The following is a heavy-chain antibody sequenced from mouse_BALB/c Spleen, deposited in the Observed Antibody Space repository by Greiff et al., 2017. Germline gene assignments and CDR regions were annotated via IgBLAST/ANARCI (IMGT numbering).Heavy chain of an antibody. D-gene: IGHD3-1*01. CDR1: GFTFTDYY. Sequence: EVNVVESGGGLVQPGGSLRLSCATSGFTFTDYYMSWVRQPPGKALEWLGFIRNKANGYTTEYSASVKGRFTISRDNSQSILYLQMNTLRAEDSATYYCARASRAGPGYAMDYWGQGTSVTVSS. V-gene: IGHV7-3*02. CDR2: IRNKANGYTT. CDR3: ARASRAGPGYAMDY. J-gene: IGHJ4*01.